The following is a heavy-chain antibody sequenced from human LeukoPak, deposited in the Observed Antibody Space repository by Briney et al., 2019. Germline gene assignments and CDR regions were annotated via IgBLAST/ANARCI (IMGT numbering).Heavy chain of an antibody. CDR2: INHSGST. J-gene: IGHJ4*02. V-gene: IGHV4-34*01. Sequence: SETLSLTCAVYGGSFSGYYWSWIRQPPGKGLEWIGEINHSGSTNYNPSLKSRVTMSADTSKNQLSLNVRSVTAADTAVYYCATGAGWYEYWGQGTQVTVFS. D-gene: IGHD6-19*01. CDR1: GGSFSGYY. CDR3: ATGAGWYEY.